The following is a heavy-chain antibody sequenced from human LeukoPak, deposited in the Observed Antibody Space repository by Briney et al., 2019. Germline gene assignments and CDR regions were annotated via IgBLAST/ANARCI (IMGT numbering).Heavy chain of an antibody. Sequence: ASVXXXXXXSGYTFTSYAXXWVRQAXGHGREXXGWINTNTGNPTYAQGFTGRFVFSLDTSVSTAYLQISSLKAEDTAVYYCASAWYDSSGQGYWGQGTLVTVSS. J-gene: IGHJ4*02. V-gene: IGHV7-4-1*02. D-gene: IGHD3-22*01. CDR2: INTNTGNP. CDR3: ASAWYDSSGQGY. CDR1: GYTFTSYA.